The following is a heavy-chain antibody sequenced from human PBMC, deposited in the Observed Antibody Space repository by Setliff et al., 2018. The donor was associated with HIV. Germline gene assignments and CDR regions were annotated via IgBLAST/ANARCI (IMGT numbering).Heavy chain of an antibody. D-gene: IGHD3-10*01. V-gene: IGHV1-3*01. CDR2: LNAGKGDT. CDR1: GYTFTTYS. Sequence: ASVKVSCKASGYTFTTYSMHWVRQAPGQSLEWMGWLNAGKGDTKFSQEFQGRITLTTDTSANTAYMELSSLRSDDTAVYFCARGALLAVFDFDHWGHGTLVTSP. J-gene: IGHJ4*01. CDR3: ARGALLAVFDFDH.